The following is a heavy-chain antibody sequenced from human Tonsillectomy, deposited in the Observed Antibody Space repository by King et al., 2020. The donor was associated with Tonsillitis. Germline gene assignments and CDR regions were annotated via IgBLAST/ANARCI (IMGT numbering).Heavy chain of an antibody. V-gene: IGHV1-8*01. CDR2: MNPNSGNT. D-gene: IGHD2-15*01. J-gene: IGHJ4*02. CDR3: AGGSRYCSGGSCYPLDY. Sequence: VQLVESGAEVKKPGASVKVSCKASGYTFTSYDINWVRQATGQGLEWMGWMNPNSGNTGYAQKFQGRVTMTRNTSISTAYMELSSLRSEDTAVYYWAGGSRYCSGGSCYPLDYWGQGTLVTVSS. CDR1: GYTFTSYD.